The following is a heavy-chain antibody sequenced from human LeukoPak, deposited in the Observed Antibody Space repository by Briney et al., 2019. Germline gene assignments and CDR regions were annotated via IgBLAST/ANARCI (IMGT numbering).Heavy chain of an antibody. CDR1: GFTFNTYG. Sequence: GGSLRLSCEASGFTFNTYGMHWVRQAPGKGLEWVAVIWYDGSKVHYADSVKGRFTISRDNSKNTLYLQMNGLRAEDTAVYYCARDETIRYFDCWGQGTLVTVSS. CDR3: ARDETIRYFDC. V-gene: IGHV3-33*01. D-gene: IGHD2-2*02. CDR2: IWYDGSKV. J-gene: IGHJ4*02.